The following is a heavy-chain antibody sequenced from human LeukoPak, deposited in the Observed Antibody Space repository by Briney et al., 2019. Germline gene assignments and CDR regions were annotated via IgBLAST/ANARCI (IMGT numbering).Heavy chain of an antibody. CDR3: ARGGSITIFGVVIEFAFDI. CDR2: IYTSGST. CDR1: GGSFSGYY. Sequence: SETLSLTCAVYGGSFSGYYWSWIRQPAGKGLEWIGRIYTSGSTNYNPSLKSRVTMSVDTSKNQFSLKLSSVTAADTAVYYCARGGSITIFGVVIEFAFDIWGQGTMVTVSS. J-gene: IGHJ3*02. V-gene: IGHV4-59*10. D-gene: IGHD3-3*01.